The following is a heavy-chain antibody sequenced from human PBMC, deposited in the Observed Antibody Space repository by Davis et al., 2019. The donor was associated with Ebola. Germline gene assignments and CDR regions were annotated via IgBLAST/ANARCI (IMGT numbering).Heavy chain of an antibody. D-gene: IGHD6-19*01. J-gene: IGHJ4*02. CDR1: GDAFNSYA. Sequence: SVKVSCKASGDAFNSYAINWVRQAPGHGLEWMGGIVPIFGTANNAQKFQGRVTITTDTSANTVYLDLTSLRSEDTAVFYCARASFAYNSGWYADYWGPGSLVTVSS. CDR3: ARASFAYNSGWYADY. V-gene: IGHV1-69*05. CDR2: IVPIFGTA.